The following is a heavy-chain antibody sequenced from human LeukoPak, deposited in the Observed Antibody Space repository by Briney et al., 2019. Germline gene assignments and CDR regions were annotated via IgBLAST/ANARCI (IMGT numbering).Heavy chain of an antibody. D-gene: IGHD5-12*01. V-gene: IGHV1-69*13. CDR1: GGTFSSYA. Sequence: SVKVSCKASGGTFSSYAISWVRQAPGQGLEWMGGIIPIFGTANYAQKFQGRVTITADESTSTAYMELSSLRSEDTAVYYCASPDIVATINYYGMDVWGQGTTVAVSS. J-gene: IGHJ6*02. CDR3: ASPDIVATINYYGMDV. CDR2: IIPIFGTA.